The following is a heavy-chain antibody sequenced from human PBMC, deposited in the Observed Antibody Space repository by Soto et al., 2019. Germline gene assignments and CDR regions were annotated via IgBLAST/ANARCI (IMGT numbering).Heavy chain of an antibody. D-gene: IGHD1-20*01. J-gene: IGHJ3*02. CDR3: ARGWYGPADAFDI. CDR2: IYYSGST. Sequence: PSETLSLTCTVSGGSISSGGYYWSWIRQHPGKGLEWIGYIYYSGSTYYNPSLKSRVTISVDTSKNQFSLKLSSVTAADTAVYYCARGWYGPADAFDIWGQGPMVTVSS. CDR1: GGSISSGGYY. V-gene: IGHV4-31*03.